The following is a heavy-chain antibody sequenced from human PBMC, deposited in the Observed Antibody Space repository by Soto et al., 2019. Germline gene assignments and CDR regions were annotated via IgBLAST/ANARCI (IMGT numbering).Heavy chain of an antibody. CDR2: IWYDGSNK. J-gene: IGHJ4*02. CDR3: ARDVHIRWTGIAVAGTAGDY. V-gene: IGHV3-33*01. D-gene: IGHD6-19*01. Sequence: QVQLVESGGGVVQPGRSLRLSCAASGFTFSSYGMHWVRQAPGKGLEWVAVIWYDGSNKYYADSVKGRFTISRDNSKNTLYLQMNSVRAEDTAVYYCARDVHIRWTGIAVAGTAGDYWGQGTLVTVSS. CDR1: GFTFSSYG.